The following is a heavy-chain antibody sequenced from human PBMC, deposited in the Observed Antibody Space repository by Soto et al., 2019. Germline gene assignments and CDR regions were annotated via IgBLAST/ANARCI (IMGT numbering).Heavy chain of an antibody. CDR2: MSYSGST. CDR1: GASISGYH. CDR3: ARHDMSSPVRFSNWFDP. V-gene: IGHV4-59*08. Sequence: SETLSLTCTVSGASISGYHWGWIRQPPGKGLEWIGYMSYSGSTNYSPSLKSRVTMSVDTSKNQFSLKLSSVTAADTAVYYCARHDMSSPVRFSNWFDPWGQGTLVTVSS. D-gene: IGHD3-3*01. J-gene: IGHJ5*02.